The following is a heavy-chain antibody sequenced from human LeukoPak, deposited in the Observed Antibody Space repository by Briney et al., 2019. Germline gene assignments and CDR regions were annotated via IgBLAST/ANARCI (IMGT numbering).Heavy chain of an antibody. D-gene: IGHD3-22*01. CDR2: IYTSGST. CDR3: ARGVYNLVAMIVVGDDAFDI. Sequence: SETLSLTCTVSGGSISSYYWSWIRQPAGKGLEWIGRIYTSGSTNYNPSLKSRVTMSVDTSKNQFSLKLSSVTAADTAVYYCARGVYNLVAMIVVGDDAFDIWGQGTMVTVSS. CDR1: GGSISSYY. V-gene: IGHV4-4*07. J-gene: IGHJ3*02.